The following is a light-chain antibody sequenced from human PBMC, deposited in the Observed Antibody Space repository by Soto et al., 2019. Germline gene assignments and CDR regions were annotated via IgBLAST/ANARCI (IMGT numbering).Light chain of an antibody. J-gene: IGKJ1*01. V-gene: IGKV3-11*01. CDR3: QQRSNWIT. CDR1: QSVSSY. Sequence: EIVSTQSPATLSLSPGERATLSCRASQSVSSYLAWYQQKPGQAPRLLIYDASNRATGIPARFSGSGSGTDFTLTISSLEPEDFAVYYCQQRSNWITFGQGTKVDIK. CDR2: DAS.